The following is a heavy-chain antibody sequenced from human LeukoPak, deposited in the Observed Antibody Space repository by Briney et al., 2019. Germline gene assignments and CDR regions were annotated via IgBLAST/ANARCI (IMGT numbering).Heavy chain of an antibody. Sequence: ASVKVSCKASGYTFTSYGISWVRQAPGQGLEWMGWISAYNGNTNYAQKLQGRVTMTTDTSTSTAYMELRSLRSDDTAVYYCARDPHRYSSSWYYQGDYWGQGTLVTVSS. D-gene: IGHD6-13*01. V-gene: IGHV1-18*01. CDR1: GYTFTSYG. J-gene: IGHJ4*02. CDR2: ISAYNGNT. CDR3: ARDPHRYSSSWYYQGDY.